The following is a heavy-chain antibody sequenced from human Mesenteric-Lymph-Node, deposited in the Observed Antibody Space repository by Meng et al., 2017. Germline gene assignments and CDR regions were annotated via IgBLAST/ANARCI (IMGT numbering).Heavy chain of an antibody. D-gene: IGHD6-13*01. CDR2: IYYSGST. J-gene: IGHJ4*02. Sequence: QEAAPGLVKPSPALSLPCTLSGGSYSSGGYYWSWIRQHPGKGLEWIGYIYYSGSTYYNPSLKSLVTISVDTSKTQFSLKLSSVTAADTAVYYCARGPSSSKTYYFDYWGQGTLVTVSS. CDR3: ARGPSSSKTYYFDY. V-gene: IGHV4-31*01. CDR1: GGSYSSGGYY.